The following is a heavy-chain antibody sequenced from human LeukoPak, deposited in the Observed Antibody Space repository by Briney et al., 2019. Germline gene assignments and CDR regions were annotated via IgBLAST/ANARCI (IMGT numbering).Heavy chain of an antibody. CDR2: IYYSGST. V-gene: IGHV4-61*01. CDR1: GGSVSSGNYY. Sequence: SETLSLTCTVSGGSVSSGNYYWSWIRQPPGKGLDWIGYIYYSGSTNYNPSLKSRVTISVDTSKNQFSLKLSSVTAADTAVYYCARADDYGDFRFDYWGQGTLVTVSS. D-gene: IGHD4-17*01. J-gene: IGHJ4*02. CDR3: ARADDYGDFRFDY.